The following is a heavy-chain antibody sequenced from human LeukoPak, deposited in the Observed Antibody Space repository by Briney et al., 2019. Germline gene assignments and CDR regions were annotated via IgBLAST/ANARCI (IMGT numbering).Heavy chain of an antibody. CDR2: IWYDGSNK. J-gene: IGHJ4*02. CDR3: ARDSGGQQLGFDY. V-gene: IGHV3-33*01. Sequence: PGRSLRLSCAASGFTFSSYGMHWVRQAPGKGLEWVAVIWYDGSNKYYADSVKGRFTISRDNSKNTLYLQMNSLRAEDTAVYYCARDSGGQQLGFDYWGQGTLVTVSS. CDR1: GFTFSSYG. D-gene: IGHD6-13*01.